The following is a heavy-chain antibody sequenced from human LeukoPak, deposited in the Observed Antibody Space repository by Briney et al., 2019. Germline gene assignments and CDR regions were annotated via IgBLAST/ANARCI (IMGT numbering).Heavy chain of an antibody. V-gene: IGHV1-46*01. Sequence: PGASVKVSCKAFGYTFTSNYMHWVRQAPGQGPEWMGVISPSGGSTTYAQKFQGRVTLTRDMSTSTDYLELSSLRSEDTAVYYCARDRHRRYYYREDVFDIWGQGTMVTVSS. CDR2: ISPSGGST. D-gene: IGHD3-22*01. J-gene: IGHJ3*02. CDR1: GYTFTSNY. CDR3: ARDRHRRYYYREDVFDI.